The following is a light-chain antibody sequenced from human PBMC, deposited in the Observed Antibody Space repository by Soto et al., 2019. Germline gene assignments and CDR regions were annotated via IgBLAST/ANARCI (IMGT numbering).Light chain of an antibody. CDR1: QSIRSN. Sequence: EIVMTQSPDTMSVSPGEGATLSCRVSQSIRSNLAWYHQRSGQAPRLLIFDASIRVPTTPARFSGSVSGTEFTLTISSLESEDFAVYFCQQYGDRPRTFGQGTMVDIK. CDR3: QQYGDRPRT. V-gene: IGKV3-15*01. CDR2: DAS. J-gene: IGKJ1*01.